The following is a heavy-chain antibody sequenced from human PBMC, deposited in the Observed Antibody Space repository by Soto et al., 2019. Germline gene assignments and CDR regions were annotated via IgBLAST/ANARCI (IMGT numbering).Heavy chain of an antibody. CDR1: GYTFSDYY. CDR2: IDTSGTKI. D-gene: IGHD3-3*01. Sequence: QVQLVESGGDLVKPGGSLRLSCAASGYTFSDYYMSWIRQAPGKGLEWISYIDTSGTKIYYADSVKGRFTITSDNAKNSLSLEMNSLRGEDTAVYYCASHYDMWSGYLSPVDYWGQGTLVTVSS. CDR3: ASHYDMWSGYLSPVDY. V-gene: IGHV3-11*01. J-gene: IGHJ4*02.